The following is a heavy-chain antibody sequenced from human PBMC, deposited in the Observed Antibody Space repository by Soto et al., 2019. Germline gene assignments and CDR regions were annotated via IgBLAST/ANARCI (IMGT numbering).Heavy chain of an antibody. Sequence: ASETLSLTCAVYGGCFSGYYRTWIRQPPGTGLEWIGEINHSGSTNYNPSLKSRVTISVDTSKNQFSLKLTSVTAADTAVYYCARDKITGLFDYWGQGTLVTVSS. CDR3: ARDKITGLFDY. J-gene: IGHJ4*02. V-gene: IGHV4-34*01. CDR1: GGCFSGYY. CDR2: INHSGST. D-gene: IGHD2-8*02.